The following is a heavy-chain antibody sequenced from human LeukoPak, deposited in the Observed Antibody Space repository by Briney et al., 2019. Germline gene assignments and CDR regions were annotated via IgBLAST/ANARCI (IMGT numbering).Heavy chain of an antibody. CDR2: IKQDGSEK. CDR1: GFTLSRYW. D-gene: IGHD6-13*01. J-gene: IGHJ4*02. V-gene: IGHV3-7*01. Sequence: GGSLRLSCAASGFTLSRYWVSWVRQAPGKGLEWVANIKQDGSEKYYVDSVKGRFTISRDNAKNSLYLQMNSLKPEDTAVYYCARVAEAAAFDSWGQGTLVTVSS. CDR3: ARVAEAAAFDS.